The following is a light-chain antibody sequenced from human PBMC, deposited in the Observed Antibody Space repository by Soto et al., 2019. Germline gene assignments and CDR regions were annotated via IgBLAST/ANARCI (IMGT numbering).Light chain of an antibody. CDR2: SAS. Sequence: DIRMTQSPASLSASVGDRVTITCRASQTISNYLNWYQQKPGAAPKLLIYSASTLQSGVPSRFSGSGFGTDYTLTISSLRPADFAVYYCQQTFRTPHTFGQGTKVDIK. V-gene: IGKV1-39*01. CDR1: QTISNY. CDR3: QQTFRTPHT. J-gene: IGKJ2*01.